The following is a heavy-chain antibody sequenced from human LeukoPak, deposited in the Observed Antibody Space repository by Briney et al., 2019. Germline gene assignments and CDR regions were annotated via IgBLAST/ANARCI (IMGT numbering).Heavy chain of an antibody. D-gene: IGHD3-10*01. V-gene: IGHV1-2*02. CDR1: GYSFADYY. CDR2: IKPNSGDT. J-gene: IGHJ4*02. Sequence: ASVKVSCKASGYSFADYYMHWVRQAPGQGLEWMGWIKPNSGDTRSAQKFQGRVIMTRDTSTGTAYMELSRLRSDDTAVYYCARIRGITMVPEDYWGQGTLVTVSS. CDR3: ARIRGITMVPEDY.